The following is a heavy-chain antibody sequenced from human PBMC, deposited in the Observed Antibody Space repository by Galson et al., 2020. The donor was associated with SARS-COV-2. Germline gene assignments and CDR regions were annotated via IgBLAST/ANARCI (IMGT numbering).Heavy chain of an antibody. CDR3: AHRQAAAAGTPYFDS. J-gene: IGHJ4*02. CDR2: IYWDDDK. D-gene: IGHD6-13*01. Sequence: SGPTLLKPTQTLTLTCTFSGFSLSTSGVGVGWIRQPPGKALEWLALIYWDDDKRYSPSLKSRLTITKDTSKNQVVLTMTNMDPVDTATYYCAHRQAAAAGTPYFDSWGQGTLVTVSS. V-gene: IGHV2-5*02. CDR1: GFSLSTSGVG.